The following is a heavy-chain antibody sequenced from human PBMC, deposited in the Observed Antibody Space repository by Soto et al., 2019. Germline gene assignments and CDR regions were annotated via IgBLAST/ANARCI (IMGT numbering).Heavy chain of an antibody. V-gene: IGHV1-18*01. J-gene: IGHJ5*02. Sequence: ASVKVSCKASGYTFTSYGISWVRQAPGQGLEWMGWISAYNGNTNYAQKLQGRVTMTTDTSTSTAYMELRSLRSDDTAVYYCAKTLNSDYVGPNWFDPWGQGTLVTVSS. CDR3: AKTLNSDYVGPNWFDP. CDR2: ISAYNGNT. D-gene: IGHD5-12*01. CDR1: GYTFTSYG.